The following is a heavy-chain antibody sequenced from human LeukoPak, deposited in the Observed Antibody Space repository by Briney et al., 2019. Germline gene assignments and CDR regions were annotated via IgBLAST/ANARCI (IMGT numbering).Heavy chain of an antibody. CDR2: INHSGST. D-gene: IGHD4-23*01. V-gene: IGHV4-34*01. Sequence: PSETLSLTCAVYGGSFSGYYWSWTRQPPGKGLEWIGEINHSGSTNYNPSLKSRVTISVDTSKNQFSLKLSSVAAADTAVYYCARGDYGGFVDYWGQGTLVTVSS. CDR3: ARGDYGGFVDY. CDR1: GGSFSGYY. J-gene: IGHJ4*02.